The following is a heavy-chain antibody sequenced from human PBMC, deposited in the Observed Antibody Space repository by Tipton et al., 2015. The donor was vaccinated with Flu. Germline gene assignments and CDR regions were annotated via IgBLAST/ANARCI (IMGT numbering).Heavy chain of an antibody. D-gene: IGHD3-10*01. Sequence: QLVQSGPELKPSETLSLICNISGCSISSYCWGWIRQPPGKGLEWIGCISHSGRTYYNPSLRSRVTISLDTAKNQFSQRLTSVTAADTAVYYCARSTYYYGSGSSDYWGQGTLVTVSS. CDR1: GCSISSYC. V-gene: IGHV4-38-2*02. CDR2: ISHSGRT. CDR3: ARSTYYYGSGSSDY. J-gene: IGHJ4*02.